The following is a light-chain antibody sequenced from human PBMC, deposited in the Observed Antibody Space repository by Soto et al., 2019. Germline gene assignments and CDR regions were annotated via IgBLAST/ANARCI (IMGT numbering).Light chain of an antibody. CDR1: SSDIDGYDY. Sequence: QSALTQPASVSGSPGQSITMSCTGASSDIDGYDYVSWYQHHPGEAPKLLIYDVTNRPSGVSHRFSASKSGNTASLTISGLQAEDEADYYCSSYTSRNTFVFGGGTKVTVL. J-gene: IGLJ2*01. V-gene: IGLV2-14*01. CDR3: SSYTSRNTFV. CDR2: DVT.